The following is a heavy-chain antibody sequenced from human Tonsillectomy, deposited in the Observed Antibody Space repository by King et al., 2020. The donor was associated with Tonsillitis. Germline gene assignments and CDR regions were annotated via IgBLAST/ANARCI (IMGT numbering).Heavy chain of an antibody. J-gene: IGHJ4*02. CDR2: IGINSVAR. CDR1: GFTFSSYS. D-gene: IGHD3-9*01. CDR3: ARDKDWAFDY. Sequence: VQLVESGGGLVQPGGSLRLSCSASGFTFSSYSMNWVRQAPGKGLEWISYIGINSVARSYADSVKGRFTISRDNARNSLYLQLNSLRAEDTALYYCARDKDWAFDYWGQGTLVTVSS. V-gene: IGHV3-48*01.